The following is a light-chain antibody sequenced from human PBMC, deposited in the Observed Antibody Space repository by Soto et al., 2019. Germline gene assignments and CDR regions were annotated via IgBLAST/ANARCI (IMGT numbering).Light chain of an antibody. CDR1: QGISNF. J-gene: IGKJ2*01. CDR2: AAS. Sequence: DIQMTQTPFSLSASVGDRVTITCRASQGISNFLAWYQQKPGKVPKLLIYAASTLQSGVPSRFSGSGSGTDFTLTINNLQPEDFATYYCQKYNSAPYTFGQGTKLEIK. V-gene: IGKV1-27*01. CDR3: QKYNSAPYT.